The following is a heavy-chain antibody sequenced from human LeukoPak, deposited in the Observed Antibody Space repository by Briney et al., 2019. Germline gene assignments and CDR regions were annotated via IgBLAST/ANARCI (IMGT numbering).Heavy chain of an antibody. D-gene: IGHD5-18*01. CDR3: AGGYSYGYTLDY. J-gene: IGHJ4*02. CDR1: GYTFTSYG. V-gene: IGHV1-18*01. Sequence: ASVKVSCKASGYTFTSYGISWVRQAPGQGLEWMGWISAYNGNTNYAQKLQGRVTMTTDASTSTAYTELRSLRSDDTAVYYCAGGYSYGYTLDYWGQGTLVTVSS. CDR2: ISAYNGNT.